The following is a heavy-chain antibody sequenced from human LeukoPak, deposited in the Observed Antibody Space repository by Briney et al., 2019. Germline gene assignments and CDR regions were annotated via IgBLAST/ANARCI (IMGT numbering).Heavy chain of an antibody. Sequence: GGSPRLSCAASGFTFSSYDMSWVRLAPGKGLEWVSTISGSGDTTYYADSVRGRFTISRDNSKNTLYLQMNSLRVEDTAVYYCAKVLYYYASGALYFQHWGQGTLVTVSS. V-gene: IGHV3-23*01. CDR3: AKVLYYYASGALYFQH. CDR1: GFTFSSYD. CDR2: ISGSGDTT. J-gene: IGHJ1*01. D-gene: IGHD3-10*01.